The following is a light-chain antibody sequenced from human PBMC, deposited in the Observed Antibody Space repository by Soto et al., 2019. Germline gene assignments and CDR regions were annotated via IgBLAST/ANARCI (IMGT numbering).Light chain of an antibody. V-gene: IGLV7-43*01. Sequence: VVTQEPSLTVSPGGTVTLTCASSTGAVTSAYYPHWFQQEPGQAPRPLISSTSNKHSWTPARFSGSLLGDKAALIVSDVQPEDEADYYCLLFSGGAWVFGGGTKLTVL. CDR3: LLFSGGAWV. CDR2: STS. CDR1: TGAVTSAYY. J-gene: IGLJ3*02.